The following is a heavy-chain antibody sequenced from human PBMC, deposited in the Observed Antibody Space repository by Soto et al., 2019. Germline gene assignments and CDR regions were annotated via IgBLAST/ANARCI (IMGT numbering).Heavy chain of an antibody. V-gene: IGHV1-46*01. Sequence: DSVKGSCKASGYTFTRDYMHWVRQAPGQGLEWMAIINPSGGDTRFAQKFKGRVTMTSDTSTNTVYMDLSSLRSEDTAVYYCARVRMADTRAYYSYALDVSRQRTTVTGS. D-gene: IGHD1-26*01. CDR1: GYTFTRDY. CDR3: ARVRMADTRAYYSYALDV. J-gene: IGHJ6*02. CDR2: INPSGGDT.